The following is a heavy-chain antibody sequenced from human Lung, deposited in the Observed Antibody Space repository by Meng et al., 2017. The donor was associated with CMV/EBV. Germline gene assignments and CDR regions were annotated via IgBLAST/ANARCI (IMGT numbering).Heavy chain of an antibody. CDR1: GFTFSNYW. CDR2: IKKDGSEK. Sequence: GGSLRLSCKVSGFTFSNYWMNWVRQTPEKGLEWVANIKKDGSEKNYLGSVKGRFTISRDNAKNSLYLQMNRLRVEDTAVYYCARDVDDWGQGTLVTVSS. CDR3: ARDVDD. V-gene: IGHV3-7*01. J-gene: IGHJ4*02.